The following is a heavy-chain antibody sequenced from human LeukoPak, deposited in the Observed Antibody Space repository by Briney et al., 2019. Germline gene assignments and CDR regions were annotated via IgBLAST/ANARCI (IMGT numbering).Heavy chain of an antibody. D-gene: IGHD3-9*01. Sequence: PSETLSLTCTVSGGSISSSSYYWGWIRQPPGKGLEWIGSIYYSGSTYCNPSLKSRVTISVDTSKNQFSLKLSSVTAADTAVYYCASHYDILTGSYSRIPTTFDPWGQGTLVTVYS. CDR1: GGSISSSSYY. J-gene: IGHJ5*02. V-gene: IGHV4-39*01. CDR3: ASHYDILTGSYSRIPTTFDP. CDR2: IYYSGST.